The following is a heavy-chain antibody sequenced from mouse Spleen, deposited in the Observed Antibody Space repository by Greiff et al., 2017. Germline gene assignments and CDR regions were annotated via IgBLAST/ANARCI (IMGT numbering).Heavy chain of an antibody. CDR1: GYTFTDYW. CDR3: AREYYGSSYLYYAMDY. J-gene: IGHJ4*01. D-gene: IGHD1-1*01. V-gene: IGHV1-61*01. CDR2: IYPSDSET. Sequence: QVQLKQPGAELVRPGSSVKLSCKASGYTFTDYWMDWVKQRPGQGLEWIGNIYPSDSETHYNQKFKDKATLTVDKSSSTAYMQLSSLTSEDSAVYYCAREYYGSSYLYYAMDYWGQGTSVTVSS.